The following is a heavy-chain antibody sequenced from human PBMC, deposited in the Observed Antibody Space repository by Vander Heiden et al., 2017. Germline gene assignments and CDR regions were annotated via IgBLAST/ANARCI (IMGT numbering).Heavy chain of an antibody. CDR2: IKHSGST. CDR1: GWSLSGHS. V-gene: IGHV4-34*01. Sequence: QVQLQQWGAGLLKPSETLSLTRAVYGWSLSGHSRCRIRQPPGKGLEWIGEIKHSGSTNYNPSRKSRVTISVDTSKNQFSLKLSSVTAADTAVYYCARFPRRYCTNGVCYTGYYYYGMDVWGQGTTVTVSS. CDR3: ARFPRRYCTNGVCYTGYYYYGMDV. J-gene: IGHJ6*02. D-gene: IGHD2-8*01.